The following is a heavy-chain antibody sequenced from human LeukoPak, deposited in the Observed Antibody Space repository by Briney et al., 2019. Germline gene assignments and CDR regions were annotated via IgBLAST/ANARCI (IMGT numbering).Heavy chain of an antibody. Sequence: GRSLRLSCAASGFTFSSYGMHWVRQAPGKGLEWVAVISYDGSNKYYADSVKGRFTISRDNSKHTLYLQMNSLRAEDTAVYYCAKDFGRAVAGDPYYYYGMDVWGQGTTVTVSS. V-gene: IGHV3-30*18. CDR2: ISYDGSNK. CDR1: GFTFSSYG. J-gene: IGHJ6*02. CDR3: AKDFGRAVAGDPYYYYGMDV. D-gene: IGHD6-19*01.